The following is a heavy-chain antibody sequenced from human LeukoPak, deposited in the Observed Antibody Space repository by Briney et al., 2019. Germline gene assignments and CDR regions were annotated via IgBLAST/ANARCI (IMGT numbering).Heavy chain of an antibody. D-gene: IGHD5-18*01. CDR3: ARVKIQLWLSKGNWFDP. J-gene: IGHJ5*02. CDR1: GGSISSYY. V-gene: IGHV4-38-2*02. CDR2: IYHSGST. Sequence: PSETLSLTCTVSGGSISSYYWSWIRQPPGKGLEWIGSIYHSGSTYYNPSLKSRVTISVDTSKNQFSLKLSSVTAADTAVYYCARVKIQLWLSKGNWFDPWGQGTLVTVSS.